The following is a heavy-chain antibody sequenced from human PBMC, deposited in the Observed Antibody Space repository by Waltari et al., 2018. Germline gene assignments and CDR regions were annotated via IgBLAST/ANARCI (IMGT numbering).Heavy chain of an antibody. Sequence: RLQESGPGRMKPSETLSLICTVSGASISISTHYWGWIRQTPGMGPEWIGSVHYTGKTYKNPSLESRVSLSVDTSKNLFSLELTSVTAADTATCFCARSFGGSGSYKFDTWGRGILVSVSS. J-gene: IGHJ4*02. V-gene: IGHV4-39*02. CDR1: GASISISTHY. CDR2: VHYTGKT. D-gene: IGHD3-10*01. CDR3: ARSFGGSGSYKFDT.